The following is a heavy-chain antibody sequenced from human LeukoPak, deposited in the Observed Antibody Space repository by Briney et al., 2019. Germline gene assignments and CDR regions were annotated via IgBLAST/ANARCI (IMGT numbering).Heavy chain of an antibody. CDR3: AKEGGSGFYYSFDY. CDR1: GFTFSSFA. J-gene: IGHJ4*02. Sequence: GGSLRLSCAASGFTFSSFAMSWVRQAPGKGLEWVSGISGSGGDTYYADSVKGRLTISRDNAKNTLSLQMNRLRVEDTAVYYCAKEGGSGFYYSFDYWGQGTPVTVSS. V-gene: IGHV3-23*01. CDR2: ISGSGGDT. D-gene: IGHD3-22*01.